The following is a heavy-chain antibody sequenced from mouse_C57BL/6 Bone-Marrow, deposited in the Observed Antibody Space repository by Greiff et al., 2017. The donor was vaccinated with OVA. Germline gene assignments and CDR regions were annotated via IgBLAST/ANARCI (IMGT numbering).Heavy chain of an antibody. D-gene: IGHD1-1*01. CDR2: IYPGNSDT. V-gene: IGHV1-5*01. CDR3: TRITTVVATSYYFDD. J-gene: IGHJ2*01. CDR1: GYTFTSYW. Sequence: VQLQQSGTVLARPGASVKMSCKTSGYTFTSYWMHWVKQRPGQGLEWIGAIYPGNSDTSYNQKFKGKAKLTAVTSASTAYMELSSLTNEDSAVYYCTRITTVVATSYYFDDWGQGTTLTVSS.